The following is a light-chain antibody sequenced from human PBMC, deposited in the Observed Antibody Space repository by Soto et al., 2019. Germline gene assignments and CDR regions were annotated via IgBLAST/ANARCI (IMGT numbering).Light chain of an antibody. Sequence: EIVLTQSPATLSLSPGERATLSCRASQSVRTYLACYQQKPCQAPRLLIYDASNMATDIPDSFSGSGSGTDFTLTISSLDPEDFGVYYCHQRSKSPLTFGGGTQVEIK. V-gene: IGKV3-11*01. J-gene: IGKJ4*01. CDR2: DAS. CDR1: QSVRTY. CDR3: HQRSKSPLT.